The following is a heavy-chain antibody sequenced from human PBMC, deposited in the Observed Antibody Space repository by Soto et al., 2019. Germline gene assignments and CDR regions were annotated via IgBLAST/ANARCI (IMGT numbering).Heavy chain of an antibody. CDR2: ISGSGGST. CDR3: AKDPRGFGEKRGTVFDY. D-gene: IGHD3-10*01. J-gene: IGHJ4*02. V-gene: IGHV3-23*01. Sequence: GGSLRLSCAASGFTFSSYAMSWVRQAPGKGLEWVSAISGSGGSTYYADSVKGRFTISRDNSKNTLYLQMNSLRAEDTAVYYCAKDPRGFGEKRGTVFDYWGQGTLVTVSS. CDR1: GFTFSSYA.